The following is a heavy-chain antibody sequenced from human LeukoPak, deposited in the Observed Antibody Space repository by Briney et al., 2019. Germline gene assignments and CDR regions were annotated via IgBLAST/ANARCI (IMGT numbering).Heavy chain of an antibody. V-gene: IGHV1-8*01. Sequence: ASVKVSCKASGYTFTGYDINWVRQATGQGLEWMGWMNPNSGNTGYAQKFQGRVTMTRNTSISTAYMELSSLRSEDTAVYYCARKYSSSSLWFDPWGQGTLVTASS. CDR3: ARKYSSSSLWFDP. CDR2: MNPNSGNT. J-gene: IGHJ5*02. D-gene: IGHD6-6*01. CDR1: GYTFTGYD.